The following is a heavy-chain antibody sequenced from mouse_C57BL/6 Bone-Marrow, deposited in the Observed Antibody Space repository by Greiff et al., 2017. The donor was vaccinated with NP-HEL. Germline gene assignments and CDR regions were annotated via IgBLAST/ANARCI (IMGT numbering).Heavy chain of an antibody. CDR3: ARIDYDYDWAMDY. D-gene: IGHD2-4*01. CDR2: IDPSDSYT. CDR1: GYTFTSYW. Sequence: VQLQQPGAELVMPGASVKLSCKASGYTFTSYWMHWVKQRPGQGLEWIGEIDPSDSYTNYNQKFKGKSTLTVDKSYSTADMQLSSLTSEDSAVYYCARIDYDYDWAMDYWGQGTSVTVSS. V-gene: IGHV1-69*01. J-gene: IGHJ4*01.